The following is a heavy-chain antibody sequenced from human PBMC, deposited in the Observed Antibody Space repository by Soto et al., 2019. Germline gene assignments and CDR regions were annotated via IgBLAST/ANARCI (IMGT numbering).Heavy chain of an antibody. Sequence: QVQLVQSGAEVKKPGSSVKVSCKASADTFTGYTVTWVRQAPGQGLEWVGRVIPILGASNFAQKFQGRVTSSPDKSTDTAYMVLTGLTSEDTAVYYCARSRGSYYSNFDSWGQGTLVTVSS. D-gene: IGHD3-10*01. CDR1: ADTFTGYT. CDR2: VIPILGAS. J-gene: IGHJ4*02. V-gene: IGHV1-69*08. CDR3: ARSRGSYYSNFDS.